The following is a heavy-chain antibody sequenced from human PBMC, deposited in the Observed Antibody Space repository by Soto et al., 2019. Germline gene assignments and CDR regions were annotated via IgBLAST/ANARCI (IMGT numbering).Heavy chain of an antibody. D-gene: IGHD6-6*01. Sequence: GGSLRLSCAASGFTFSSYWMHWVRQAPGKGLVWVSRINSDGSSTSYADSVKGRFTISRDNAKNTLYLQMNSLRAEDAAVYYCARSSVYSSSSAEYFQHWGQGTLVTVSS. V-gene: IGHV3-74*01. J-gene: IGHJ1*01. CDR2: INSDGSST. CDR3: ARSSVYSSSSAEYFQH. CDR1: GFTFSSYW.